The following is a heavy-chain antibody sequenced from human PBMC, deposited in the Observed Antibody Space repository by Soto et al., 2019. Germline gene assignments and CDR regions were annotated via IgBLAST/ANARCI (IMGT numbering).Heavy chain of an antibody. J-gene: IGHJ6*02. D-gene: IGHD4-4*01. CDR3: ARELRMTTLYYYYGMDV. V-gene: IGHV4-34*01. CDR1: GGSFSGYY. CDR2: INHSGST. Sequence: ASETLSLTCAVYGGSFSGYYWSWIRQPPGKGLEWIGEINHSGSTNYNPSLKSRVTISVDTSKNQFSLKLSSVTAADTAVYYCARELRMTTLYYYYGMDVWGQGTTVTVS.